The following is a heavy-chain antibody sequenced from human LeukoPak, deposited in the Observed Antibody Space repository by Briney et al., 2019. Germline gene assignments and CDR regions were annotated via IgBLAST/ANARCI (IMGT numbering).Heavy chain of an antibody. CDR1: GFTFSSYS. Sequence: GGSLRLSCAASGFTFSSYSMNWVRQAPGKGLEWVSSISSSSSTIYYADSVKGRFTISRDNAKNSLYLQMNSLRAEDTAVYYCARDIAAAGTFGWFDPWGQGTLVTVSS. D-gene: IGHD6-13*01. J-gene: IGHJ5*02. CDR3: ARDIAAAGTFGWFDP. CDR2: ISSSSSTI. V-gene: IGHV3-21*04.